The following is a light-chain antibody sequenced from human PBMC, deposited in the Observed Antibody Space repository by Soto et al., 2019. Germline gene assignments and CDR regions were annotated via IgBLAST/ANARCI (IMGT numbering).Light chain of an antibody. Sequence: DIVLTQSPGTLSLSPGESAALSCRASQSVSSNYLAWYRQKPGQAPRLLIYAISTRAAGIPDRFSGSGSGTDFTLTISRLEPEDSAVYCCQQYSHSPWTFGQGTRVEI. CDR3: QQYSHSPWT. CDR2: AIS. J-gene: IGKJ1*01. CDR1: QSVSSNY. V-gene: IGKV3-20*01.